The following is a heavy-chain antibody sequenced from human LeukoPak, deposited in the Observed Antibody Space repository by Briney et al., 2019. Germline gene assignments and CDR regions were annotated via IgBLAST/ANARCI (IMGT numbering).Heavy chain of an antibody. J-gene: IGHJ5*02. CDR1: GGSISSYY. V-gene: IGHV4-4*09. CDR2: IYTSGST. CDR3: ARHPYYYDSSGYYEGFNWFDP. Sequence: PSETLSLTCTVSGGSISSYYWSWIRQPPGKGLEWIGYIYTSGSTNYNPSLKSRVTISVDTSKNQFSLKLSSVTAADTAVYYCARHPYYYDSSGYYEGFNWFDPWGQGTLVTVSS. D-gene: IGHD3-22*01.